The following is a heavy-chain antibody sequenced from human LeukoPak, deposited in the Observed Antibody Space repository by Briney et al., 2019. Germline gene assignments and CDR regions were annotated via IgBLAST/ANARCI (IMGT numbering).Heavy chain of an antibody. Sequence: SETLSLTCAVYGGSFSGYYWSWIRQPPGKGLEWIGEINHSGSTNYNPSLKSRVTISVDTSKNQFSLKLSSVTAADTAVYYCARVCSTTCDCPDYFDYWGQGTLVTVSS. CDR1: GGSFSGYY. CDR3: ARVCSTTCDCPDYFDY. V-gene: IGHV4-34*01. J-gene: IGHJ4*02. D-gene: IGHD2-2*01. CDR2: INHSGST.